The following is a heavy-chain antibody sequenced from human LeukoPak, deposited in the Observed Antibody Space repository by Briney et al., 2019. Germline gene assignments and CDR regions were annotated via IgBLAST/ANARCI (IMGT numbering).Heavy chain of an antibody. CDR3: ARETPSDGLERSNMDV. D-gene: IGHD1-1*01. J-gene: IGHJ6*03. Sequence: SETLSLTCTVSGGSISSYYWSWIRQPPGKGLEWIGYIYYSGSTYYNPSLKSRVTISVDTSKNQFSLKLSSVTAADTAVYYCARETPSDGLERSNMDVWGKGTTVTVSS. CDR1: GGSISSYY. CDR2: IYYSGST. V-gene: IGHV4-59*01.